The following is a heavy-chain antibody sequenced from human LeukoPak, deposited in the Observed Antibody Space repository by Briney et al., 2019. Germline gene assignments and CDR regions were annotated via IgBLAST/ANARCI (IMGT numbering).Heavy chain of an antibody. D-gene: IGHD2-2*01. CDR2: ISGSGGST. Sequence: PGGSLRLSCAASGFTFRSYAMSWVRQAPGKGLEWVSAISGSGGSTHYTDSVKGRFTISRDNSNNTIYLQMNSLRAEDTAVYYCAKARRSACSTTSCYPFDYWGQGTLVTVSS. CDR1: GFTFRSYA. V-gene: IGHV3-23*01. CDR3: AKARRSACSTTSCYPFDY. J-gene: IGHJ4*02.